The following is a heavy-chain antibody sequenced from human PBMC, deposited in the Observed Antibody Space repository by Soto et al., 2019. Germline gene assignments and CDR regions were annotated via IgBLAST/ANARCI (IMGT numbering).Heavy chain of an antibody. D-gene: IGHD2-8*02. V-gene: IGHV4-59*01. CDR2: IYYSGIT. CDR1: GCSIRSYY. J-gene: IGHJ4*02. CDR3: ARGGGVYYFDY. Sequence: SETLSLTCTLSGCSIRSYYWSWIRQPPGKGLEWIGYIYYSGITDYNPSLKSRVTISVDTSKSQFSLKLSSVTAADTAVYYCARGGGVYYFDYWGQGTLVTVS.